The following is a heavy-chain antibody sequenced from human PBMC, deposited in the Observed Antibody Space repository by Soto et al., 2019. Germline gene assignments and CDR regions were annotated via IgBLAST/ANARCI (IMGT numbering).Heavy chain of an antibody. Sequence: SVKVSCKASGGTFSSYAISWVRQAPGQGLEWMGGIIPIFGTANYAQKFQGRVTITADESTSTAYMELSSLRSEDTAVYYCARERRYCSGGSCYFDYWGQGTLVTV. J-gene: IGHJ4*02. CDR1: GGTFSSYA. D-gene: IGHD2-15*01. V-gene: IGHV1-69*13. CDR3: ARERRYCSGGSCYFDY. CDR2: IIPIFGTA.